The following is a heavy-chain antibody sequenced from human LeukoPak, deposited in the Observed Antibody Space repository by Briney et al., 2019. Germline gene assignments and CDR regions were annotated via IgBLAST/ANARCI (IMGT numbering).Heavy chain of an antibody. V-gene: IGHV1-24*01. CDR3: ATFGITGTASDY. CDR1: GYTLTELS. J-gene: IGHJ4*02. CDR2: FDPEDGET. Sequence: ASVKVSCKVSGYTLTELSMHWVRQAPGKGLEWMRGFDPEDGETIYAQKFQGRVTMTEDTSTDTAYMELSSLRSGDTAVYYCATFGITGTASDYWGQGTLVTVSS. D-gene: IGHD1-20*01.